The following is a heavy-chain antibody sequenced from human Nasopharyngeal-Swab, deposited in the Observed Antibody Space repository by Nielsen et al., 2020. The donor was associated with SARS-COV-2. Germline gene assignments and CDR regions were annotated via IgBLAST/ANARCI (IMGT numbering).Heavy chain of an antibody. D-gene: IGHD3-22*01. CDR3: ASPFDYYDSSGYYPWTRDY. J-gene: IGHJ4*02. CDR2: ISYDGSNK. CDR1: GFTFSSYG. V-gene: IGHV3-30*03. Sequence: GGSLRLSCAASGFTFSSYGMHWVRQAPGKGLEWVAVISYDGSNKYYADSVKGRFTISRDNSKNTLHLQMNSLRAEDTAVYYCASPFDYYDSSGYYPWTRDYWGQGTLVTVSS.